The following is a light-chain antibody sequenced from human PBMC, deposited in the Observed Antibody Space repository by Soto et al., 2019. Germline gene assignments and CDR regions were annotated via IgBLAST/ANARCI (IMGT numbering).Light chain of an antibody. CDR1: SSDVGGYYY. J-gene: IGLJ1*01. CDR2: QVS. V-gene: IGLV2-14*01. CDR3: SSYTSSNTFYV. Sequence: ALTQPASVSGSPGQSITISCTGTSSDVGGYYYVSWYQHHPGKAPKLMIYQVSNRPSGVSNRFSGSKSGNTASLTISGLQAEDEADYYCSSYTSSNTFYVFGTGTKVTVL.